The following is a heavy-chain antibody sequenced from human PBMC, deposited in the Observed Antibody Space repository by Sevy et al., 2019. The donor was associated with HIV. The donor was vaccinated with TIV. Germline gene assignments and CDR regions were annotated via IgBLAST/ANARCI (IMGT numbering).Heavy chain of an antibody. Sequence: GGSLRLSCEVSGFTFRSYAMNWVRQATGKGLEWVSGVSGSGGSTYYADSVKGRFTISRDNSRNTLYLQIDSLRAEDTAIYYCAKDLAYDNTYLDYWGQGTLVTVSS. J-gene: IGHJ4*02. CDR1: GFTFRSYA. CDR3: AKDLAYDNTYLDY. CDR2: VSGSGGST. V-gene: IGHV3-23*01. D-gene: IGHD3-22*01.